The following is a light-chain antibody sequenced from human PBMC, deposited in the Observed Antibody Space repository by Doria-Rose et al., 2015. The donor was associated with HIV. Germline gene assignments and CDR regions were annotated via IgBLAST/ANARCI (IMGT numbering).Light chain of an antibody. Sequence: TQSPGTLSLSPGERATLSCRASQRFSSTYLAWYQQKPGQAPSLLIYDGSTRATGIPDRFSASGSGTDLALTINRLEPEDFALYYCHQYGTSWTVGQGTKVEI. CDR1: QRFSSTY. V-gene: IGKV3-20*01. CDR2: DGS. J-gene: IGKJ1*01. CDR3: HQYGTSWT.